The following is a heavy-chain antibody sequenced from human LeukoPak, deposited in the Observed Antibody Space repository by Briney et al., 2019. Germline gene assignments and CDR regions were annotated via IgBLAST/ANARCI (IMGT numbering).Heavy chain of an antibody. D-gene: IGHD6-13*01. Sequence: GGSLRLSCAASGFTFSSYWMSRVRQAPGKGLEWVANIKQDGSEKYYVDSVKGRFTISRDNSKNTLYLQMNSLRAEDTAVYYCTKGQQLDPFDYWGQGTLVTVSS. CDR3: TKGQQLDPFDY. CDR2: IKQDGSEK. V-gene: IGHV3-7*03. CDR1: GFTFSSYW. J-gene: IGHJ4*02.